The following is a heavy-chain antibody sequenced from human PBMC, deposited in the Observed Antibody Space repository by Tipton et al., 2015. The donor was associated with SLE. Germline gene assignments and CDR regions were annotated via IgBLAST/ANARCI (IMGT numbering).Heavy chain of an antibody. CDR3: ARDPLVRSPGAGGFFDL. Sequence: TLSLTCTVSGYSIGSGFYWGWIRQPPEKGLEWIATVFHSGTTYYSPSLRSRLSVSIDTSKNQFSLKLTSVTAADTAVYYCARDPLVRSPGAGGFFDLWGHGTLVTVSS. V-gene: IGHV4-38-2*02. D-gene: IGHD3-16*02. J-gene: IGHJ4*01. CDR1: GYSIGSGFY. CDR2: VFHSGTT.